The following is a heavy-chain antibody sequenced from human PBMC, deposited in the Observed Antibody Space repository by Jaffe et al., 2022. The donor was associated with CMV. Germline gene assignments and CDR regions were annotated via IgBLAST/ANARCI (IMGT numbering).Heavy chain of an antibody. CDR1: GGSISSYY. J-gene: IGHJ4*02. V-gene: IGHV4-59*08. CDR3: ARHRFGGDFPE. D-gene: IGHD4-17*01. CDR2: IYYSGST. Sequence: QVQLQESGPGLVKPSETLSLTCTVSGGSISSYYWSWIRQPPGKGLEWIGYIYYSGSTNYNPSLKSRVTISVDTSKNQFSLKLSSVTAADTAVYYCARHRFGGDFPEWGQGTLVTVSS.